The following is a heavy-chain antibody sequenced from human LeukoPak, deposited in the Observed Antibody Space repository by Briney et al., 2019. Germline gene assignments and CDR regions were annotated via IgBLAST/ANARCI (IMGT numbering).Heavy chain of an antibody. D-gene: IGHD2-2*01. CDR2: VNGRGYST. CDR3: ANLGSSELRVPASQGN. J-gene: IGHJ4*02. Sequence: GGSLRLSCAASGFTFSTYAMSWTRQAPGKGLEWVSAVNGRGYSTYYADSVKGRFTISRDNSKNPVFLQMSSLRVEDTAVYYCANLGSSELRVPASQGNWGQGTLVTVSS. CDR1: GFTFSTYA. V-gene: IGHV3-23*01.